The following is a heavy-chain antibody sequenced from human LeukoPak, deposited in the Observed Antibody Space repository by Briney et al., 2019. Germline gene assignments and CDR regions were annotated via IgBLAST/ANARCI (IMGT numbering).Heavy chain of an antibody. Sequence: SETLSLTCTVSGGSISTYYWSWIRQSPGKGLEWIGYIYYTGSTNYNPSLKSRVTISVDTSKNQFSLKLSSVTAADTAVYYCARHVSRAAAFDSWGQGSPVTVSS. D-gene: IGHD6-13*01. CDR3: ARHVSRAAAFDS. CDR2: IYYTGST. V-gene: IGHV4-59*08. CDR1: GGSISTYY. J-gene: IGHJ4*02.